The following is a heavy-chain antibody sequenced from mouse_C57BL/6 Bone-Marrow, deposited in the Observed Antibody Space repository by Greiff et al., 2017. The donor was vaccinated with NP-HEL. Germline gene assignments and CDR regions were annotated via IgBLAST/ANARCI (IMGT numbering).Heavy chain of an antibody. CDR1: GYAFSSSW. CDR2: IYPGDGDT. J-gene: IGHJ2*01. Sequence: QVQLQQSGPELVKPGASVKISCKASGYAFSSSWMNWVKQRPGKGLEWIGRIYPGDGDTNYNGKFKGKATLTADKSSSTAYMQLSSLTSEDSAVYFCARERYGNYYFDYWGQGTTLTVSS. CDR3: ARERYGNYYFDY. D-gene: IGHD2-10*02. V-gene: IGHV1-82*01.